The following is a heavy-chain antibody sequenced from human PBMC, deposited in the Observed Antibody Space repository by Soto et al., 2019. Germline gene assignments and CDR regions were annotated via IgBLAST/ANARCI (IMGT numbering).Heavy chain of an antibody. CDR2: MWYDESKK. D-gene: IGHD3-16*01. Sequence: GGSLRLSCAASGFTFNTYVMHWVRQARGKGLEWVALMWYDESKKYYGDSVRGRFTISRDNSWDTLYLQMNSLRSEDTAVYYCARGARDFDYWGQGTLVTVSS. J-gene: IGHJ4*02. CDR3: ARGARDFDY. CDR1: GFTFNTYV. V-gene: IGHV3-33*01.